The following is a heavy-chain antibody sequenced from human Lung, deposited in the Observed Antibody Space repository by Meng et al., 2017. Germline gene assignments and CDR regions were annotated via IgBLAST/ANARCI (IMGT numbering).Heavy chain of an antibody. CDR1: GFTFSNAY. D-gene: IGHD5-12*01. V-gene: IGHV3-15*01. Sequence: EVQVVGSGGGFVKPGGFLRLSCEGSGFTFSNAYMTWVRQVPGKRLEWVGRIKSKPDGETIDYAAPVKGRFTISRDDSKNTVYLQMNSLKTEDTAVYYCSGHIDYWGQGTLVTVSS. J-gene: IGHJ4*02. CDR3: SGHIDY. CDR2: IKSKPDGETI.